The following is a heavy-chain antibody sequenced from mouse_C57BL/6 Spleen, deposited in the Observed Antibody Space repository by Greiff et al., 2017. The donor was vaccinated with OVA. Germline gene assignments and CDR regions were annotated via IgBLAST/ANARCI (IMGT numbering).Heavy chain of an antibody. CDR3: IPYSNYGY. CDR2: IDPENGDT. Sequence: VQLQQSGAELVRPGASVKLSCTASGFNIKDDYMHWVKQRPEQGLEWIGWIDPENGDTEYASKFQGKATITADTSSNTAYLQLSSLTSEDTAVYYCIPYSNYGYWGKGTTLTVSS. J-gene: IGHJ2*01. V-gene: IGHV14-4*01. D-gene: IGHD2-5*01. CDR1: GFNIKDDY.